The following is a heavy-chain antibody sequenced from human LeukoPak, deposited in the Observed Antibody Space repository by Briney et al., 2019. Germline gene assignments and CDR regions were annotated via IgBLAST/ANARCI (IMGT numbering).Heavy chain of an antibody. V-gene: IGHV3-21*01. CDR2: ISSGSTYI. CDR1: GFTFSSYS. J-gene: IGHJ6*02. D-gene: IGHD5-12*01. Sequence: GGSLRLSCTASGFTFSSYSMNWVRQAPGKGLEWVSSISSGSTYIYYADSVKGRFTVSRDNAQNSLYLQMNSLRDDDTAVYYCARDPEGDYYDMDVWGQGTTVTVSS. CDR3: ARDPEGDYYDMDV.